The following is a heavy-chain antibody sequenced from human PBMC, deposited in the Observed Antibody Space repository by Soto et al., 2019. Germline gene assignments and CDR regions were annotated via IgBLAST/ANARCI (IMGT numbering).Heavy chain of an antibody. CDR2: INTHNGHT. CDR1: GYTFTDYS. D-gene: IGHD5-18*01. CDR3: ARTDTWAY. Sequence: QVHLVQSGAEVKMPGASVKVSCKTSGYTFTDYSMNWVRQAPGQRLEWMGWINTHNGHTQYSPRFDDRVTMTTDPSTSTAYMELKGLRSDVTAVYYCARTDTWAYWGQGTLVTVSS. J-gene: IGHJ4*02. V-gene: IGHV1-18*04.